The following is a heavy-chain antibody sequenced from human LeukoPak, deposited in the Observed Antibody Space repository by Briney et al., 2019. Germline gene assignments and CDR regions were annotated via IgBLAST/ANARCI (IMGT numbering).Heavy chain of an antibody. V-gene: IGHV1-2*02. J-gene: IGHJ5*02. Sequence: ASVTVSCKASGYTFTDYYVHWVRQAPGQGLEWMGWINPNSGGTDYAQKFQGRVTMTRDTSINTAYMELSRLRSDDTAVYYCARDGHASGWFNWFDPWGQGTLVTVSS. CDR3: ARDGHASGWFNWFDP. CDR1: GYTFTDYY. D-gene: IGHD6-19*01. CDR2: INPNSGGT.